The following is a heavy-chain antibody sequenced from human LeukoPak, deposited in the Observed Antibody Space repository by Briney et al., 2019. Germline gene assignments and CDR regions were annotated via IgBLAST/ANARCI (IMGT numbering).Heavy chain of an antibody. Sequence: GGPLRLSCAASGFTFDDYGMSWVRQAPGKGLEWVSGINWNGGSTGYADSVKGRFTISRDNAKNSLYLQMNSLRAEDTALYHCARDYGSGWYTGFDYWGQGTLVTVSS. D-gene: IGHD6-19*01. J-gene: IGHJ4*02. CDR2: INWNGGST. V-gene: IGHV3-20*01. CDR3: ARDYGSGWYTGFDY. CDR1: GFTFDDYG.